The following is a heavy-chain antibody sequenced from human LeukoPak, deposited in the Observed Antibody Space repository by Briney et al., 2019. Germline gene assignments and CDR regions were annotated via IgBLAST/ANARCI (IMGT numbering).Heavy chain of an antibody. CDR2: INPNSGGT. Sequence: ASVKVSCKASGYTFTGYYMHWVRQAPGQGLEWMGWINPNSGGTNYAQKFQGRVTMTRDTSISIAYMELSRLRSDDTAVYYCARAVYSNYESDYWGQGTLVTVSS. CDR1: GYTFTGYY. V-gene: IGHV1-2*02. CDR3: ARAVYSNYESDY. J-gene: IGHJ4*02. D-gene: IGHD4-11*01.